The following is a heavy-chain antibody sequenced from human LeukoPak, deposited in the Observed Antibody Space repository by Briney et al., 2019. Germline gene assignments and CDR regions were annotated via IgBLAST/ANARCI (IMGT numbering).Heavy chain of an antibody. CDR2: IRYDGSNK. V-gene: IGHV3-30*02. CDR3: AKDGLYCSSNSCYQFFDY. J-gene: IGHJ4*02. D-gene: IGHD2-2*01. Sequence: PGGSLRLSCAASGFTFSSYGMHWVRQAPGKGLEWVAFIRYDGSNKYYADSVKGRFTISRDNSKNTLYLQMNSLRAEDTAVYYCAKDGLYCSSNSCYQFFDYWGQGTLVTVSS. CDR1: GFTFSSYG.